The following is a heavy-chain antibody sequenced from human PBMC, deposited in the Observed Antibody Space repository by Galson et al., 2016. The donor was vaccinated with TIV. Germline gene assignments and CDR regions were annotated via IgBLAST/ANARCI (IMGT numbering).Heavy chain of an antibody. CDR1: GFTFRTYA. Sequence: SLRLSCAASGFTFRTYAMHWVRQAPGKGLEWMAVISYDGSHKFYADSVKGRFTISRDDSQNTLFLQMSSLRAEDTAVYYCARDAGYSSGWYPGYWGQGTLVTVSS. D-gene: IGHD6-19*01. V-gene: IGHV3-30*04. CDR3: ARDAGYSSGWYPGY. CDR2: ISYDGSHK. J-gene: IGHJ4*02.